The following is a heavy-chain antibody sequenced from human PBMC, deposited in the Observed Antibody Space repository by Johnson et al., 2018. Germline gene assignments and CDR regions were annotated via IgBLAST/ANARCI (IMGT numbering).Heavy chain of an antibody. Sequence: EVQLVESGGGLVKPGGSLRLSCAASGFTFNNAWMNWVRQAPGKGLEWVGRIKSKTDGGTTDYAAPVKGRFTISRDNSKNTRYLQMNSLRAEDTAVYYCAREGQITFGRNSYYGMDVWGQGTTVTVSS. CDR2: IKSKTDGGTT. CDR3: AREGQITFGRNSYYGMDV. CDR1: GFTFNNAW. D-gene: IGHD3-16*01. V-gene: IGHV3-15*07. J-gene: IGHJ6*02.